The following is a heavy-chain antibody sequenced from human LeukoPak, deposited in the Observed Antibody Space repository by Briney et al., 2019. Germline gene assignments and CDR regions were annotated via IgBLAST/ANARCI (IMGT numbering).Heavy chain of an antibody. V-gene: IGHV3-53*05. Sequence: EGSLRLSCATSGFTIGKSDMAWVRQAPGKGLEWVSIVYTGGRTFHADSVKGRFTMSRDQSKNTVGLQMNSLRSEDTALYYCARGSMPGTGLPFDYWGQGTQVSVSS. CDR1: GFTIGKSD. D-gene: IGHD3-9*01. CDR2: VYTGGRT. CDR3: ARGSMPGTGLPFDY. J-gene: IGHJ4*02.